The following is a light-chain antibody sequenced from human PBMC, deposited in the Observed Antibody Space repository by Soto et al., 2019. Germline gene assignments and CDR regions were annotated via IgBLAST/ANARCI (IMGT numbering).Light chain of an antibody. CDR2: EVT. CDR1: SGDIGAYNY. V-gene: IGLV2-14*01. CDR3: SSYTTHSTLV. Sequence: QSALTQPASVSGSPGQSITISCIGTSGDIGAYNYVSWYQQHPGKAPKFLIYEVTYRPSGVSHRFSGSKSGNTASLTISGLQAEDEADYFCSSYTTHSTLVFGGGTQLTVL. J-gene: IGLJ3*02.